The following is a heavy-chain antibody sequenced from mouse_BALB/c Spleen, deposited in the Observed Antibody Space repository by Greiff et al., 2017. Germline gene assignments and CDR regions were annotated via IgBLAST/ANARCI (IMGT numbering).Heavy chain of an antibody. V-gene: IGHV5-9-4*01. CDR1: GFTFSSYA. CDR2: ISSGGSYT. Sequence: EVQLVESGGGLVKPGGSLKLSCAASGFTFSSYAMSWVRQSPEKRLEWVAEISSGGSYTYYPDTVTGRFTISRDNAKNTLYLEMSSLRSEDTAMYYCAREDGSGAMDYWGQGTSVTVSS. CDR3: AREDGSGAMDY. J-gene: IGHJ4*01. D-gene: IGHD1-1*01.